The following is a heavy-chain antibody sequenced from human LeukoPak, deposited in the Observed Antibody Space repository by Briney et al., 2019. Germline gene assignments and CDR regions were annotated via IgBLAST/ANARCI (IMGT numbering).Heavy chain of an antibody. V-gene: IGHV3-30-3*01. J-gene: IGHJ4*02. D-gene: IGHD6-13*01. CDR2: ISYDGSNK. CDR3: ARVYSSRSQGLDY. Sequence: GRSLRLSCAASGFTFSSYAMHWVRQAPGKGLEWVAVISYDGSNKYYADSVKGRFTISRDNSKNTLYLQMNSLRAEDTAVYYCARVYSSRSQGLDYWGQGTLVTVSS. CDR1: GFTFSSYA.